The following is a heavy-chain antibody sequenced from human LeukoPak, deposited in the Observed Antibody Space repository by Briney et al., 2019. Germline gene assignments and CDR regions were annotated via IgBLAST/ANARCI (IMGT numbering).Heavy chain of an antibody. CDR1: GGSFSGYY. CDR3: ARDLLHPIEGSGFDY. V-gene: IGHV4-34*01. CDR2: INHSGST. J-gene: IGHJ4*02. D-gene: IGHD2-15*01. Sequence: TSETLSLTCAVYGGSFSGYYWSWIRQPPGKGLEWIGEINHSGSTNYNPSLKSRVTTSVDTSKNQFSLKLSSVTAADTAVYYCARDLLHPIEGSGFDYWGQGTLVTVSS.